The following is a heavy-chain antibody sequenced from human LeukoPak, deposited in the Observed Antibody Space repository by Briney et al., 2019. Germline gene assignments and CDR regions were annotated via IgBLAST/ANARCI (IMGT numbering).Heavy chain of an antibody. Sequence: SETLSLTCTVSGGSISSYYWSWIRQPPGKGLEWIGYIYYSGSTNYNPSLKSRVSISVDTSKNQFSLKLSSVTAADTAVYYCARRGRDGYYFDYWGQGTLVTVSS. CDR1: GGSISSYY. CDR3: ARRGRDGYYFDY. CDR2: IYYSGST. J-gene: IGHJ4*02. D-gene: IGHD5-24*01. V-gene: IGHV4-59*08.